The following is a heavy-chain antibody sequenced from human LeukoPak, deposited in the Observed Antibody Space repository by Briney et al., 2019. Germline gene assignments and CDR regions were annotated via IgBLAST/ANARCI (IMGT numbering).Heavy chain of an antibody. CDR1: GGSISSYY. D-gene: IGHD5-18*01. CDR3: ARDWRDTAMVRYFDL. V-gene: IGHV4-59*01. J-gene: IGHJ2*01. Sequence: SETLSLTCTVSGGSISSYYWCWIRQPPGKGLEWIGYIYYSGSTNYNPSLKSRVTISVDTSKNQFSLKLSSVTAADTAVYYCARDWRDTAMVRYFDLWGRGTLVTVSS. CDR2: IYYSGST.